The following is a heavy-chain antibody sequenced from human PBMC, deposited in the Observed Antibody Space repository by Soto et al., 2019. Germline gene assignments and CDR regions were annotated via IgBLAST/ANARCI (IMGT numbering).Heavy chain of an antibody. Sequence: QVQLVQSGAEVKKPGAAVKVSCKASGYTSTSYGISWVRQAPGQGLEWMGWISAYNGNTNYAQKLQGRVTMTTDTSTSTAYMELRSLRSDDTAVYYCARVRTAAAGRNNYYYYGMDVWGQGTTVTVSS. CDR3: ARVRTAAAGRNNYYYYGMDV. D-gene: IGHD6-13*01. V-gene: IGHV1-18*01. J-gene: IGHJ6*02. CDR2: ISAYNGNT. CDR1: GYTSTSYG.